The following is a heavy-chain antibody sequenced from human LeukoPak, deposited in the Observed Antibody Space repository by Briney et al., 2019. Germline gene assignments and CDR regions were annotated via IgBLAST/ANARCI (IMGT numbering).Heavy chain of an antibody. CDR2: ITGSGGST. Sequence: GRSLRLSCAASGFTFSSHAMTWVSQAPGKGLEWGSSITGSGGSTFYAASVKGRFTISRDNSKNTLYLQMNSLRAEDTAVYYCAKLGISDGIDYWGQGTLVTVSS. CDR1: GFTFSSHA. CDR3: AKLGISDGIDY. V-gene: IGHV3-23*01. D-gene: IGHD3-16*01. J-gene: IGHJ4*02.